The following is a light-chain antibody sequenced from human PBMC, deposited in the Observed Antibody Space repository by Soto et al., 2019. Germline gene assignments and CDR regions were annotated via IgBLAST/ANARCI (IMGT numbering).Light chain of an antibody. V-gene: IGKV3-20*01. Sequence: IVLTQSPGTRSLSPGERATLSCRASQSVSKNYLAWYQQTPGQAPRLLIYGASNRATGIPDRFSGSGSGTDFTLTISRMEPEDFAVYYCQRYGSSGTFGQGTKVDIK. CDR3: QRYGSSGT. CDR1: QSVSKNY. J-gene: IGKJ1*01. CDR2: GAS.